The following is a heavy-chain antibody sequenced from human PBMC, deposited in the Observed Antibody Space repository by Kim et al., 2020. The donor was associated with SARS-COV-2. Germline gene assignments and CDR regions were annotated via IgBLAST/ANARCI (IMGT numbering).Heavy chain of an antibody. V-gene: IGHV4-34*01. Sequence: SETLSLTCAVYGGSFSGYYWSWIRQPPGKGLEWIGEINHSGSTNYNPSLKSRVTISVDTSKNQFSLKLSSVTAADTAVYYCARAEQAPADFWSGYYRRRGFGELPPDRFDPWGQGTLVTVSS. D-gene: IGHD3-3*01. CDR2: INHSGST. CDR1: GGSFSGYY. J-gene: IGHJ5*02. CDR3: ARAEQAPADFWSGYYRRRGFGELPPDRFDP.